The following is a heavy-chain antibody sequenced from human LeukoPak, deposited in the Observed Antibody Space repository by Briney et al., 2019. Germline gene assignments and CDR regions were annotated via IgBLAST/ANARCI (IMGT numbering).Heavy chain of an antibody. D-gene: IGHD4-23*01. CDR1: GYTLTELT. V-gene: IGHV1-24*01. CDR2: FDPEDGET. Sequence: ASVKVSCTVSGYTLTELTMHWGRQAPGKGLEWMGGFDPEDGETIYAQKFQGRVTMTEDTSTDTAYMELSSLRSEDTAVYYCATDRPYGGNSAPAFDIWGQGTMVTVSS. J-gene: IGHJ3*02. CDR3: ATDRPYGGNSAPAFDI.